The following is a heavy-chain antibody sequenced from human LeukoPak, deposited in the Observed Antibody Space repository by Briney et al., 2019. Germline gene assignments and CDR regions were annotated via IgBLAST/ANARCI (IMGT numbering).Heavy chain of an antibody. D-gene: IGHD2-2*01. V-gene: IGHV3-30*02. CDR3: ARDLIYCSSTSCYSMDV. CDR2: IRYDGSNK. J-gene: IGHJ6*02. CDR1: RFTFNRYG. Sequence: GGSLRLSCVGSRFTFNRYGIHWVRQAPGKGLEWVAFIRYDGSNKYYADSVKGRFTISRDNSKNTLYLQMNSLRAEDTAVYYCARDLIYCSSTSCYSMDVWGQGTTVTVSS.